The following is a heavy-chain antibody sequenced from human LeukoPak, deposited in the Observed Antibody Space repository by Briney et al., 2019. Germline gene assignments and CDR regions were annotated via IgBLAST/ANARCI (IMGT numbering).Heavy chain of an antibody. Sequence: PGGSRRLSCAAAGFTVGSYAVSWVRHAPGKVREWVSAFGGSGRSTYYETSVKGRFTISRETSTNPLYLQTNSLTAEDPAAYSCTKVRRRTAWYRGAFATWGKGTMAPVS. J-gene: IGHJ3*02. V-gene: IGHV3-23*02. CDR3: TKVRRRTAWYRGAFAT. CDR2: FGGSGRST. CDR1: GFTVGSYA. D-gene: IGHD1-1*01.